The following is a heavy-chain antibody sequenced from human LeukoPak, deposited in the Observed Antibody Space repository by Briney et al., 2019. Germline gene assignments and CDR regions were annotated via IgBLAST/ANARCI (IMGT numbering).Heavy chain of an antibody. D-gene: IGHD1-26*01. CDR1: GCTFSSYA. CDR3: ARDGVGATTNWFDP. V-gene: IGHV3-30*04. CDR2: MSYDGSYK. J-gene: IGHJ5*02. Sequence: GGSLRLSCAASGCTFSSYAMHWVRQAPGKGLEWVAVMSYDGSYKYYADSVKGRFTISRDNSKNTLYVQMNSLRAEDTAVYYCARDGVGATTNWFDPWGQGTLVTVSS.